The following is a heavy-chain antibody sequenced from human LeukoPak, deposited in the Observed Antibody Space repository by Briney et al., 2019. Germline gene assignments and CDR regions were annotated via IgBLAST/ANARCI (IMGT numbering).Heavy chain of an antibody. Sequence: ASVKVSCKASGYTFTSYYMHWVRQAPGQGLEWMGWMNPNSGNTGYAQKFQGRVTITRNTSISTAYMELSSLRSEDTAVYYCARARGGYSYGYYYYYYMDVWGKGTTVTVSS. D-gene: IGHD5-18*01. V-gene: IGHV1-8*03. J-gene: IGHJ6*03. CDR3: ARARGGYSYGYYYYYYMDV. CDR1: GYTFTSYY. CDR2: MNPNSGNT.